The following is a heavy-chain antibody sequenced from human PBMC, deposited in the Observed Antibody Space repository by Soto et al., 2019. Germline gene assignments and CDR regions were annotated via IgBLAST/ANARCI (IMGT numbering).Heavy chain of an antibody. Sequence: GGSLRLSCAASGFTFDDYAMHWVRQAPGKGLEWVSGISWNSGSIGYADSVKGRFTISRDNAKNSLYLQMNSLRAEDTAVYYCARGVGMKLVVHGDASDENYFDSWGQGTLVTVSS. CDR3: ARGVGMKLVVHGDASDENYFDS. CDR2: ISWNSGSI. J-gene: IGHJ4*02. CDR1: GFTFDDYA. V-gene: IGHV3-9*01. D-gene: IGHD2-8*02.